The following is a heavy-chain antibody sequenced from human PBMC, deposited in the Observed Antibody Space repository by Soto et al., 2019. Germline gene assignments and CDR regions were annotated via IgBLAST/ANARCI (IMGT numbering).Heavy chain of an antibody. J-gene: IGHJ4*02. Sequence: SETLSLTCTVSGGSISSGGYYWSWIRQHPGKGLEWIGYIYYSGSTYYNPSLKSRVTISVDTSKNQFSLKLSSVTAADTAVYYCAREVAYDILTGLSYLDYWGQGTLVTVSS. V-gene: IGHV4-31*03. CDR2: IYYSGST. CDR1: GGSISSGGYY. CDR3: AREVAYDILTGLSYLDY. D-gene: IGHD3-9*01.